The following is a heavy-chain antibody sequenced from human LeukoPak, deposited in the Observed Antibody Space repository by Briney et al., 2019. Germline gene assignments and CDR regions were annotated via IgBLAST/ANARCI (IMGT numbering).Heavy chain of an antibody. D-gene: IGHD1-26*01. CDR3: ARPVKGAFFFYYMEI. CDR2: INTYNGNT. J-gene: IGHJ6*03. V-gene: IGHV1-18*01. Sequence: ASVKGSCTPADNTFPMFGLTWVRQAPGQGLEWMGWINTYNGNTQYAENFQGRVTLTRDTSTTTAYMKLRSLRSNDTAVYYCARPVKGAFFFYYMEIWGKGASAIVSS. CDR1: DNTFPMFG.